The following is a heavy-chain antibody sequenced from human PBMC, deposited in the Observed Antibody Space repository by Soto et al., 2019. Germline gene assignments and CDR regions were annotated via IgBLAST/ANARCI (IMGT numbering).Heavy chain of an antibody. J-gene: IGHJ4*02. CDR2: VFDSGSP. V-gene: IGHV4-59*01. CDR3: ARQPAHEGDYFES. D-gene: IGHD3-16*01. CDR1: GGSISNYY. Sequence: QVQLQESGPGLVKPSETLSLTCTVSGGSISNYYWSWIRQPPGKGLEWIGYVFDSGSPNYSPSLTSRVTISVDTSKNQFSLKLRSVTAADTAVYYCARQPAHEGDYFESWGQGTLVTVSS.